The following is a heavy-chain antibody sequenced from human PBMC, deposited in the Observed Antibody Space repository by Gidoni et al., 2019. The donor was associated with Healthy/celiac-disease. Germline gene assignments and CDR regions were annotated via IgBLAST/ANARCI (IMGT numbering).Heavy chain of an antibody. V-gene: IGHV1-24*01. CDR2: FEPEDGET. Sequence: QVQLVQSGAEVKKPGASVKVSCKVSGYTLTELSMHWVRQAPGKGLEWMGGFEPEDGETIYAQKFQGRVTMTEDTSTDTAYMELSSLRSEDTAVYYCATEGIAAAVTEYYYGMDVWGQGTTVTVSS. CDR3: ATEGIAAAVTEYYYGMDV. CDR1: GYTLTELS. D-gene: IGHD6-13*01. J-gene: IGHJ6*02.